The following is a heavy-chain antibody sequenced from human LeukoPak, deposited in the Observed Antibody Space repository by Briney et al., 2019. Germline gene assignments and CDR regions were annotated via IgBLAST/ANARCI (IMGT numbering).Heavy chain of an antibody. Sequence: EGSLRLSCAASGFTFSSYSMNWVRQAPGKGLEWVSSISSSSSYIYYADSVKGRFTISRDNAKNSLYLQMNSLRAEDTAVYYCASTLVGATGFDPWGQGTLVTVSS. D-gene: IGHD1-26*01. J-gene: IGHJ5*02. V-gene: IGHV3-21*01. CDR3: ASTLVGATGFDP. CDR1: GFTFSSYS. CDR2: ISSSSSYI.